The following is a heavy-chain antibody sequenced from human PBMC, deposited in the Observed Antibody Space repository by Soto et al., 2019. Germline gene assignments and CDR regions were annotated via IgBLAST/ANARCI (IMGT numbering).Heavy chain of an antibody. J-gene: IGHJ4*02. CDR2: ISYGGGTT. V-gene: IGHV3-23*01. D-gene: IGHD3-22*01. CDR3: AKNPGYYYDSTGYQFDY. CDR1: EFTFSNYA. Sequence: EVQLLESGGGLVQPGGSLRLSCAASEFTFSNYAMSWVRQAPGKGLEWVSAISYGGGTTYYADSVKGRFTISRDNSKNTLYLQMNSLRAEDTAVYYCAKNPGYYYDSTGYQFDYWGQGTLVTVSS.